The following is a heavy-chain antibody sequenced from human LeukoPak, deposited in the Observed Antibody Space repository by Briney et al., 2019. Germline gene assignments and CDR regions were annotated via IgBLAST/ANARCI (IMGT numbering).Heavy chain of an antibody. CDR3: ARHLDYGDYYFDY. D-gene: IGHD4-17*01. J-gene: IGHJ4*02. CDR2: IKPSGST. CDR1: GGSFSGYY. V-gene: IGHV4-34*01. Sequence: SETLSLTCAVYGGSFSGYYWSWIRQPPGKGLEWIGEIKPSGSTNYNPSLKSRVSISVDTAKNQFSLKLSSVTAADAAVYYCARHLDYGDYYFDYWGQGTLVTVSS.